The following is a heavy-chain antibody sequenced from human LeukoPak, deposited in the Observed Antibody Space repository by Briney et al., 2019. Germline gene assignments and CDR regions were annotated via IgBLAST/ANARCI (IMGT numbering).Heavy chain of an antibody. Sequence: ASVKVSCKASGYTFTGYYMHWVRQAPGQGLEWMGWTNPNSGGTNYAQKFQGRVTMTRDTSISTAYMELSRLRSDDTAVYYCARDLRAGFWSGYYYYWGQGTLVTVSS. D-gene: IGHD3-3*01. J-gene: IGHJ4*02. CDR3: ARDLRAGFWSGYYYY. CDR2: TNPNSGGT. CDR1: GYTFTGYY. V-gene: IGHV1-2*02.